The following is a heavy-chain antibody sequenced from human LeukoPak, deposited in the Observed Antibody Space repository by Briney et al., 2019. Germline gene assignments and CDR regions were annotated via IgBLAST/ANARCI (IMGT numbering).Heavy chain of an antibody. CDR1: GFTFSSYG. J-gene: IGHJ6*03. CDR3: AKLGGHPLHNYYVGV. V-gene: IGHV3-33*06. CDR2: IWYDGSNK. Sequence: PGRSLRLSCAASGFTFSSYGMHWVRQAPDKGLEWVAVIWYDGSNKYYADSVKGRFTISRDNSNNTLYLQMNSLRAEDTAVYYCAKLGGHPLHNYYVGVWGKGTTVAVSS. D-gene: IGHD3-16*01.